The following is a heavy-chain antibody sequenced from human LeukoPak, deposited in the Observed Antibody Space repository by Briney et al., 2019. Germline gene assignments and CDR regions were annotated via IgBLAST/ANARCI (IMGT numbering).Heavy chain of an antibody. CDR3: ASIDEYSSGWYRY. J-gene: IGHJ4*02. CDR1: GGSFSGYY. CDR2: INHCGST. Sequence: SETLSLTCAVYGGSFSGYYWSWIRQPPGKGLEWIGEINHCGSTNYNPSLKSRVTISVDTSKNQFSLKLSSVTAADTAVYYCASIDEYSSGWYRYWGQGTLVTVSS. D-gene: IGHD6-19*01. V-gene: IGHV4-34*01.